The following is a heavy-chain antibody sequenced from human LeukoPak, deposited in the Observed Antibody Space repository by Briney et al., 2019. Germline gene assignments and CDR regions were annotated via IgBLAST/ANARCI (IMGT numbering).Heavy chain of an antibody. CDR3: ARAYYYGSGSYGLDY. CDR1: GGSISSSSYY. Sequence: SETLSLTCTVSGGSISSSSYYWGWIRQPPGKGLEWIGSIYYSGSTYYNPSLKSRVTISVDTSKNQFSLKLSSVTAADTAVYYCARAYYYGSGSYGLDYWGQGTLVTVSS. D-gene: IGHD3-10*01. CDR2: IYYSGST. V-gene: IGHV4-39*01. J-gene: IGHJ4*02.